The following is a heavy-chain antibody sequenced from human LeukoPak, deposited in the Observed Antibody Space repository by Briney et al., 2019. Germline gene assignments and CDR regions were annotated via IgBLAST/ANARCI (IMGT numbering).Heavy chain of an antibody. CDR2: INPDSGGS. CDR1: GYTLIELS. Sequence: ASVKVSCKVSGYTLIELSMHWVRQAPGQGPEWMGWINPDSGGSEYGQKFQGRVTFTSDTSSTTIYMEVRSLKSDDTAVYYCARDMTGGIWARATSFDHWGQGTLVTVSS. D-gene: IGHD1-14*01. V-gene: IGHV1-2*02. CDR3: ARDMTGGIWARATSFDH. J-gene: IGHJ4*02.